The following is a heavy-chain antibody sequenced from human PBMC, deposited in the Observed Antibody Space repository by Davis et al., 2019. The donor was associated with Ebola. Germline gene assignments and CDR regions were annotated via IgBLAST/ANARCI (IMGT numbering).Heavy chain of an antibody. D-gene: IGHD3-10*01. CDR2: IYYSGST. CDR1: GCSISSSSYY. CDR3: ARHRSLWFRELVFDY. Sequence: MPSETLSLTCTVSGCSISSSSYYWGWIRQPPGKGLEWIGSIYYSGSTYYNPSLKSRVTISVDTSKNQFSLKLSSVTAADTAVYYCARHRSLWFRELVFDYWGQGTLVTVSS. J-gene: IGHJ4*02. V-gene: IGHV4-39*01.